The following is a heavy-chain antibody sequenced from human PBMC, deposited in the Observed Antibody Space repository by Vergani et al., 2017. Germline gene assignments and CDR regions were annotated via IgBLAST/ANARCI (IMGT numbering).Heavy chain of an antibody. CDR1: GYTFTSYY. V-gene: IGHV1-46*01. CDR3: ARDSTMVRGVPNV. D-gene: IGHD3-10*01. Sequence: QVQLVQSGAEVKKPGASVKVSCKASGYTFTSYYMHWVRQAPGQGLEWMGIINPSGGSTSYAQKFQGRVTMTRDTSTSTDYMELSSLRSEDTAVYYCARDSTMVRGVPNVWGQGTTVTVSS. J-gene: IGHJ6*02. CDR2: INPSGGST.